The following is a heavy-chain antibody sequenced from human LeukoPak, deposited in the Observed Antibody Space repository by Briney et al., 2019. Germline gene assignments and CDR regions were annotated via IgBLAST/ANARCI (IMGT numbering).Heavy chain of an antibody. J-gene: IGHJ3*02. Sequence: GESLKISCKGSGYSFTSYWIGWVRQMPGKGLEWMGIIYPGDSDTRYSPSFQGQVTTSADKSISTAYLQWSSLKASDTAMYYCARTPDCSSTSCFDAFDIWGQGTMVTVSS. D-gene: IGHD2-2*01. CDR3: ARTPDCSSTSCFDAFDI. CDR2: IYPGDSDT. CDR1: GYSFTSYW. V-gene: IGHV5-51*01.